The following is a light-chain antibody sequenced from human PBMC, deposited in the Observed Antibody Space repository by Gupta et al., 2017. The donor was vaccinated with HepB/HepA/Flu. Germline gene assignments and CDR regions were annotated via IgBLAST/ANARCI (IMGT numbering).Light chain of an antibody. CDR2: SNN. Sequence: QSVLTQPPSASGTPGQRVPISCSGSSSNIGSNTVNWYQQLPATAPKLLIYSNNQRPSGVPDRFSGSKSGTSASLAISGLQSEDEADYYCAAWEDSLDGHVFGTGTKVTVL. V-gene: IGLV1-44*01. J-gene: IGLJ1*01. CDR3: AAWEDSLDGHV. CDR1: SSNIGSNT.